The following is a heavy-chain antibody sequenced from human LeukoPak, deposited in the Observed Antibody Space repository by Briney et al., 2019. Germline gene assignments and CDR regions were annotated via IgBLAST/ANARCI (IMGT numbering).Heavy chain of an antibody. V-gene: IGHV3-30*18. D-gene: IGHD2-21*02. CDR2: ISYDGSNT. CDR1: GFTFSSYG. J-gene: IGHJ4*02. CDR3: AKGLPLAYCGGDCLTRFDY. Sequence: GGSLRLSCAASGFTFSSYGMHWVRQAPGKGLEWVAVISYDGSNTYYADSVKGRFTISRDNSKNTLYLQMNSLRAEDTAVYYCAKGLPLAYCGGDCLTRFDYWGQGTLVTVSS.